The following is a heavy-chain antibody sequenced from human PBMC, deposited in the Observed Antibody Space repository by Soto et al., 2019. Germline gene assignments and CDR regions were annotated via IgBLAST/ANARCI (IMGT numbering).Heavy chain of an antibody. CDR2: IGSRGDST. CDR1: GFTFSSFA. V-gene: IGHV3-23*01. J-gene: IGHJ4*02. D-gene: IGHD6-19*01. Sequence: EVQLLESGGGLVQPGGSLGLSCAASGFTFSSFAMSWVRQAPGKGLEWVSAIGSRGDSTYYADSVKGRFTISRDNSKNTLYLQMNSLRAEDTAVYYCAKDLIYGYNSGRPFDSWGQGTLVTVSS. CDR3: AKDLIYGYNSGRPFDS.